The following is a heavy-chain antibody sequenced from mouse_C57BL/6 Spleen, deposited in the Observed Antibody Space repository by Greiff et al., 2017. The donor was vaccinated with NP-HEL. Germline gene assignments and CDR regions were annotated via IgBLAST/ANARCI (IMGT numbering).Heavy chain of an antibody. CDR3: ARSGYGSSYLDY. D-gene: IGHD1-1*01. CDR1: GYTFTDYY. Sequence: EVQLQQSGPELVKPGASVKISCKASGYTFTDYYMNWVKQSHGKSLEWIGDINPNNGGTSYNQKFKGKATLTVDKSSSTAYMELRSLTSEDSAVYGCARSGYGSSYLDYWGQGTTLTVSS. V-gene: IGHV1-26*01. CDR2: INPNNGGT. J-gene: IGHJ2*01.